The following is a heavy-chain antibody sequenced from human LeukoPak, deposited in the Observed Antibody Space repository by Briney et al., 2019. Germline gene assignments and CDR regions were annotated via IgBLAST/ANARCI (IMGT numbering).Heavy chain of an antibody. D-gene: IGHD6-6*01. CDR3: AKDLESSSSDAFNI. CDR2: IWYDGSNK. CDR1: GFTFSSYG. V-gene: IGHV3-33*06. J-gene: IGHJ3*02. Sequence: GGSLRLSCAASGFTFSSYGMHWVRQAPGKGLEWVAVIWYDGSNKYYADSVKGRFTISRDNSKNTLYLQMNSLRAEDTAVYYCAKDLESSSSDAFNIWGQGTMVTVSP.